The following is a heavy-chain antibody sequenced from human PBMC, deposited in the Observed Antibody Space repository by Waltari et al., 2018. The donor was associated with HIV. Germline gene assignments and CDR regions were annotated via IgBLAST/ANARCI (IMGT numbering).Heavy chain of an antibody. D-gene: IGHD5-18*01. Sequence: EVQLVESGGGLVQPGGSLRPSCAASGFTFSSSWLSWVRQAPGKGLEWVANIKQDGSEKYYVDSVKGRFTISRDNAKNSLYLQMNSLRAEDTAVYYCARDLGYSYGYVSDYWGQGTLVTVSS. CDR1: GFTFSSSW. CDR2: IKQDGSEK. CDR3: ARDLGYSYGYVSDY. J-gene: IGHJ4*02. V-gene: IGHV3-7*01.